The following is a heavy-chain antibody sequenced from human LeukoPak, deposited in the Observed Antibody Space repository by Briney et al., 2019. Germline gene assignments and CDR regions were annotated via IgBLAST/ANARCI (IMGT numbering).Heavy chain of an antibody. J-gene: IGHJ4*02. V-gene: IGHV4-61*01. D-gene: IGHD6-19*01. Sequence: SETLSLTCTVSGGSVSSGSYYWSWIRQPPGRGLEWIGYIYYSGSTNYNPSLKSRVTISVDTSKNQFSLKLSSVTAADTAVYYCARVIAVRRFFDYWGQGTLVTVSS. CDR1: GGSVSSGSYY. CDR2: IYYSGST. CDR3: ARVIAVRRFFDY.